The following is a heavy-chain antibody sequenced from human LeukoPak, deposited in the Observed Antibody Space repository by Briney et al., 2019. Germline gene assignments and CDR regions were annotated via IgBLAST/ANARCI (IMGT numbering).Heavy chain of an antibody. D-gene: IGHD3-3*01. CDR2: IYYSGSS. CDR1: SGSISSYY. Sequence: SETLSLTCTVSSGSISSYYWSWIRQPPGKGLEWIGYIYYSGSSNYNPSLKSRVTMSVDMSKKEFSLRVSSVTAADTAVYYCARMEYYFDHWGQGNLVTVSS. V-gene: IGHV4-59*01. CDR3: ARMEYYFDH. J-gene: IGHJ4*02.